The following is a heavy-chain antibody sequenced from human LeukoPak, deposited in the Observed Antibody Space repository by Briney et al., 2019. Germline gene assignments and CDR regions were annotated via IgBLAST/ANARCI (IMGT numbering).Heavy chain of an antibody. D-gene: IGHD2-2*01. CDR2: INPNSGGT. CDR1: GYTFTSYY. J-gene: IGHJ4*02. CDR3: ARVDCSSTSCYYEFDY. Sequence: ASVKVSCKASGYTFTSYYMHWVRQAPGQGLEWMGWINPNSGGTNYAQKFQGRVTMTRDTSISTAYMELSRLRSDDTAVYYCARVDCSSTSCYYEFDYWGQGTLVTVSS. V-gene: IGHV1-2*02.